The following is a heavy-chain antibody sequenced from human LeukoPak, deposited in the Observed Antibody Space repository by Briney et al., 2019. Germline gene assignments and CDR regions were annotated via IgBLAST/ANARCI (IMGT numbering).Heavy chain of an antibody. D-gene: IGHD2-15*01. CDR3: ARVRVVSRWFDP. CDR2: IYTSGST. J-gene: IGHJ5*02. V-gene: IGHV4-4*07. Sequence: SETLSLTCTVSGGSISSYYWSWIRQPAGKGLEWIGRIYTSGSTNYNPSLKSRVTISVDTSKNQFSLKLSSVTAADTAVYYCARVRVVSRWFDPWGQGTLVTVSS. CDR1: GGSISSYY.